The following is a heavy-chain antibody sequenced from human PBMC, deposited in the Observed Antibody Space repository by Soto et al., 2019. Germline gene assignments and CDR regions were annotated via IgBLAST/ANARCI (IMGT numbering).Heavy chain of an antibody. V-gene: IGHV4-39*01. CDR3: ARHEGGAAADRPLDY. CDR1: GGSVRSSSYY. Sequence: QLRLQESGPGLVNSSETLSLTCTISGGSVRSSSYYWGWIRQPPGKGLERIASIYYNGRTHNNPDLKSRVTRAIDTYANQSSLKMISVTAAETAVYYCARHEGGAAADRPLDYWGQGTLVTVSS. D-gene: IGHD6-13*01. J-gene: IGHJ4*02. CDR2: IYYNGRT.